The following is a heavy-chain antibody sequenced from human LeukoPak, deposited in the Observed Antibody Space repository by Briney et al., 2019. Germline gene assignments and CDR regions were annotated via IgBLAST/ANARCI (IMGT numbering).Heavy chain of an antibody. CDR3: VRDPEAMDD. J-gene: IGHJ4*02. CDR2: ISRGRPTI. CDR1: GFTFSSYS. V-gene: IGHV3-48*02. Sequence: PGGSLRLSCVASGFTFSSYSMNWVRQAPGKGLEWVSYISRGRPTIHYADSVKGRFTISRDNAKNSLYLQMNSLRDEDTAVYYCVRDPEAMDDWGQGTLVTVSS.